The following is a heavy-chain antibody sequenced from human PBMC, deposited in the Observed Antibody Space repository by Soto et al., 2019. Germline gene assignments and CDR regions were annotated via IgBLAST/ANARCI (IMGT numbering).Heavy chain of an antibody. J-gene: IGHJ4*02. CDR2: LYWNEDK. V-gene: IGHV2-5*01. D-gene: IGHD3-22*01. CDR1: GFSLSTSGVG. CDR3: AHRDYYNSSGYAPFDS. Sequence: KESGPTLVKPTQTLTLTCSFSGFSLSTSGVGVGWIRQPPGKALERLVLLYWNEDKRYSPSLESRLTVTKDTSKNQVVLTMTNVDPVDTATYYCAHRDYYNSSGYAPFDSWGQGTLVTVSP.